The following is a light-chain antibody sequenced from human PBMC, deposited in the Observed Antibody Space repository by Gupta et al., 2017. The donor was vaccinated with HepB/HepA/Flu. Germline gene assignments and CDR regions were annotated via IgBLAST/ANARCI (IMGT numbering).Light chain of an antibody. CDR1: RSISNY. CDR2: AAS. Sequence: DIQMTQSPSSLSASVGDRVTITCRASRSISNYLNWYRQKPGKAPKLLIYAASSLQSGVPSRFSGSGSGTXFTLTIXRLQPEDVATYYCQQSESPPQTFGXGTKVEIK. V-gene: IGKV1-39*01. J-gene: IGKJ1*01. CDR3: QQSESPPQT.